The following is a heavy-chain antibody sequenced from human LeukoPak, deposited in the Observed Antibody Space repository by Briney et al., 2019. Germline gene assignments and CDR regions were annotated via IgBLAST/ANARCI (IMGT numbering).Heavy chain of an antibody. Sequence: GGSLSLSCAASGFTFRSYGMSWVRPAPGKGLEWVSGISDRGTSTYYADSVKGRFTISRDNSKNTLYLQMNSLRAEDTAVYYCARAGYDDYGAAFDIWGQGTMVIVSS. CDR2: ISDRGTST. CDR3: ARAGYDDYGAAFDI. CDR1: GFTFRSYG. J-gene: IGHJ3*02. D-gene: IGHD4-17*01. V-gene: IGHV3-23*01.